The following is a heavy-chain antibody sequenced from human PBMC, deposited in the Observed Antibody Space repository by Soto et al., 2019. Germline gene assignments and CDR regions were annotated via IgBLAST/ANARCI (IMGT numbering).Heavy chain of an antibody. CDR1: GGTFSSYA. J-gene: IGHJ2*01. CDR3: ARDTLRNGYTYSYFDL. V-gene: IGHV1-69*13. CDR2: IIPIFGTA. D-gene: IGHD5-12*01. Sequence: ASVKVSCKASGGTFSSYAISWVRQAPGQGLEWMGGIIPIFGTANYAQKFQGRVTITADESTSTAYMELSSLRSEDTAVYYCARDTLRNGYTYSYFDLWGRGTLLTVSS.